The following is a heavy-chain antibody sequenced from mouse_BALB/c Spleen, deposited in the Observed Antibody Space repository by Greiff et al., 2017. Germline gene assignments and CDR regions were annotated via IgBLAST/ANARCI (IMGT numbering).Heavy chain of an antibody. Sequence: EVQLVESGGGLVKPGGSLKLSCAASGFAFSSYDMSWVRQTPEKRLEWVAYISSGGGSTYYPDTVKGRFTISRDNAKNTLYLQMSSLKSEDTAMYYCARHGVRRGYYAMDYWGQGTSVTVSS. J-gene: IGHJ4*01. D-gene: IGHD2-14*01. CDR3: ARHGVRRGYYAMDY. CDR2: ISSGGGST. CDR1: GFAFSSYD. V-gene: IGHV5-12-1*01.